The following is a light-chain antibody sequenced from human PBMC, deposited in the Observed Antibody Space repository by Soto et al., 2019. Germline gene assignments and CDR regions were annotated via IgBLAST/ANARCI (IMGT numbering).Light chain of an antibody. J-gene: IGKJ1*01. CDR1: QDIGTY. Sequence: AIQMTQSPSSLSASAGDRVTITCRASQDIGTYLVWYQQKPGKAPNLLIYSASPLHSGGPSRFSGSGAGTVFTLTISSLQSEDSATYYCQQYFKLRTFGQGTKVEVK. CDR2: SAS. V-gene: IGKV1-8*01. CDR3: QQYFKLRT.